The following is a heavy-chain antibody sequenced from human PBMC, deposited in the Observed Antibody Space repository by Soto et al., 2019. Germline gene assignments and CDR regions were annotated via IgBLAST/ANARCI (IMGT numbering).Heavy chain of an antibody. CDR2: INAGNGNT. D-gene: IGHD3-10*01. J-gene: IGHJ4*02. CDR1: GYAFTSYA. Sequence: GVSVKVACKAAGYAFTSYAMHWVRQAPGQRLEWMGWINAGNGNTKYSQKFQGWVTVTRDTSISTAYMELSRLRSDDTAVYYCARDRLVRGVTPLYYFDYWGQGTLVTVSS. CDR3: ARDRLVRGVTPLYYFDY. V-gene: IGHV1-3*01.